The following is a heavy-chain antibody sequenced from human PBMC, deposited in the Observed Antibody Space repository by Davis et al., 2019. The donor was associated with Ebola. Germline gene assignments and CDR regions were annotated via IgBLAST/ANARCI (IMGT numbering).Heavy chain of an antibody. CDR1: GFTFSSYG. CDR3: AREGFPIAPWAFDI. V-gene: IGHV3-30*03. D-gene: IGHD3-10*01. J-gene: IGHJ3*02. CDR2: ISYDGSNK. Sequence: GESLKISCAASGFTFSSYGMHWVRQAPGKGLEWVAVISYDGSNKYYADSVKGRFTISRDNSKNSLYLQMNSLRAEDTAVYYCAREGFPIAPWAFDIWGQGTMVTVSS.